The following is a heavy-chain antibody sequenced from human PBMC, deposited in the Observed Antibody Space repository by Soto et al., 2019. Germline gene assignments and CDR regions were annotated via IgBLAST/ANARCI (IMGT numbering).Heavy chain of an antibody. V-gene: IGHV4-59*01. D-gene: IGHD3-16*01. CDR1: GGSISNYY. Sequence: PSETLSLTCTVSGGSISNYYWSWIRQPPGKGLEWIGYLYYSGSTNYNPSLKSRVTISVETSKNQFSLKLSSVTAADTAVYYCARLAAYCQYLDPCGPGTLVTVSS. J-gene: IGHJ5*02. CDR3: ARLAAYCQYLDP. CDR2: LYYSGST.